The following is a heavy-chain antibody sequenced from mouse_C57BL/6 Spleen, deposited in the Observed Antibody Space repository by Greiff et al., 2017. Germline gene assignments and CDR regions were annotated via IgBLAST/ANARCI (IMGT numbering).Heavy chain of an antibody. J-gene: IGHJ2*01. CDR3: VSHGYGDYFDY. CDR1: GFSFNTYA. V-gene: IGHV10-1*01. D-gene: IGHD2-2*01. CDR2: IRSKSNNYAT. Sequence: DVKLVESGGGLVQPKGSLKLSCAASGFSFNTYAMNWVRQAPGKGLEWVARIRSKSNNYATYYADSVKDRFTISRDDSESMLYLQMNNLKTEDTAMYYCVSHGYGDYFDYWGQGTTLTVSS.